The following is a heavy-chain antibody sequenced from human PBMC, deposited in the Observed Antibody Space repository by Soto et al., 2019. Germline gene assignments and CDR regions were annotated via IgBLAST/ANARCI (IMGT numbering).Heavy chain of an antibody. V-gene: IGHV1-18*01. J-gene: IGHJ4*02. CDR1: GYTFNTYF. CDR2: ISPHNGNT. CDR3: ARDTGNSFDY. Sequence: HVQLVQSGGELKKPGASVKVSCNTSGYTFNTYFITWVRQAPGQGLEWMGWISPHNGNTNYAEKFQGRVTMTADTITKTAYMELRHLRIDDTAVYYCARDTGNSFDYWGQGPPVTFSS.